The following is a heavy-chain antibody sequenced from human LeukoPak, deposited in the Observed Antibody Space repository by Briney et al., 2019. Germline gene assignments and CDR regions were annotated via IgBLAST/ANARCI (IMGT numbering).Heavy chain of an antibody. CDR3: ARAPTGGGDDYFDY. D-gene: IGHD2-21*01. CDR2: ISSSGSTM. V-gene: IGHV3-48*03. Sequence: GGSLRLSCAAAGFTFSSYEMNWLRQAPGKGLEWVSYISSSGSTMYFADSVKGRFTISRDNSKNTLYLQMDSLRAEDTAVYYCARAPTGGGDDYFDYWGQGTLVTVSS. J-gene: IGHJ4*02. CDR1: GFTFSSYE.